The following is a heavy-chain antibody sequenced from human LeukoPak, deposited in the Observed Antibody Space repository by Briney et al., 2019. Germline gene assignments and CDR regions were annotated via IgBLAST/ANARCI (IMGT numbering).Heavy chain of an antibody. J-gene: IGHJ4*02. CDR2: ISYDGSNK. CDR3: ARERNKYSSSSCFDY. V-gene: IGHV3-30-3*01. Sequence: GGSLRLSFAASGFTFSSYAMHWVRQAPGKGLEWVAVISYDGSNKYYADSVKGRFTISRDNSKNTLYLQMNSLRAEDTAVYYCARERNKYSSSSCFDYWGQGTLVTVSS. CDR1: GFTFSSYA. D-gene: IGHD6-6*01.